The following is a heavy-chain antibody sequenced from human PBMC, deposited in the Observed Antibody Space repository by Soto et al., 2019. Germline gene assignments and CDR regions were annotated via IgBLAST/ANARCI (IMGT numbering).Heavy chain of an antibody. CDR2: ISAYNGNT. D-gene: IGHD3-10*01. V-gene: IGHV1-18*01. Sequence: GSVKVSCKASGYTFTSYGISWVRQAPGQGVEWMGWISAYNGNTNYAQKLQGRVTMTTHTSTSTAYMELRSLRSDHTAVYYCARDRWSQGLWFAELPSWWFDPWGQGTLVTVSS. CDR3: ARDRWSQGLWFAELPSWWFDP. J-gene: IGHJ5*02. CDR1: GYTFTSYG.